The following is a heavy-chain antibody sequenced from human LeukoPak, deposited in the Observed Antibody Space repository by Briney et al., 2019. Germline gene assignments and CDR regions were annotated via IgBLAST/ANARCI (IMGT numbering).Heavy chain of an antibody. J-gene: IGHJ5*02. CDR3: VREEWIQLWLIFDP. Sequence: SETLSLTCTVSGGSISSYNWSWIRQAAGKGLEWIGRIYTSGTTKYNPSLKSRVTVSVDTSKNQFSLKLTSVTAADTAVYYCVREEWIQLWLIFDPWGQGTLVTVSS. V-gene: IGHV4-4*07. D-gene: IGHD5-18*01. CDR2: IYTSGTT. CDR1: GGSISSYN.